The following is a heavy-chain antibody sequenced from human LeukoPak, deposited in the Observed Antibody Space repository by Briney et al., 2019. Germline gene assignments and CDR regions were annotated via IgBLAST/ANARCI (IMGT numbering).Heavy chain of an antibody. V-gene: IGHV1-2*02. CDR1: GYTFTGYY. CDR3: ARDYPRSLYSSGWYGNDY. J-gene: IGHJ4*02. D-gene: IGHD6-19*01. CDR2: INPNSGGT. Sequence: GASVKVSCKASGYTFTGYYMHWVRQAPGQGLEWMGWINPNSGGTSYAQKFQGRVTMTRDTSISTAYMELSRLRSDDTAVYYCARDYPRSLYSSGWYGNDYWGQGTLVTVSS.